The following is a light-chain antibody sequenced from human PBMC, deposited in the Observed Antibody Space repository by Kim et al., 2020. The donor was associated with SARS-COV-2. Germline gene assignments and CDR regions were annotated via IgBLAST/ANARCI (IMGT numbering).Light chain of an antibody. J-gene: IGKJ1*01. Sequence: PGENATLSCTASQSVRSNYITWYQQKPGQPPRLLIYAASSGATGIPARFSGSGSGTDFTLTITRLESADFAVYYCQYGTSPGTFGQGTKVDIK. CDR2: AAS. V-gene: IGKV3-20*01. CDR3: QYGTSPGT. CDR1: QSVRSNY.